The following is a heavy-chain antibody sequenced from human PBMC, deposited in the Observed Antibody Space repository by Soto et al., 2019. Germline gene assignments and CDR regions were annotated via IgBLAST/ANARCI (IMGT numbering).Heavy chain of an antibody. CDR1: GYTFTGYY. Sequence: GASVKVSCKASGYTFTGYYMHWVRQAPGQGLEWMGWINPNSGGTNYAQKFQGRVTMTRDTSISTAYMELSRLRSDDTAVYYCARYDFWSGPYDAFDIWGQGTMVTVSS. J-gene: IGHJ3*02. D-gene: IGHD3-3*01. CDR2: INPNSGGT. CDR3: ARYDFWSGPYDAFDI. V-gene: IGHV1-2*02.